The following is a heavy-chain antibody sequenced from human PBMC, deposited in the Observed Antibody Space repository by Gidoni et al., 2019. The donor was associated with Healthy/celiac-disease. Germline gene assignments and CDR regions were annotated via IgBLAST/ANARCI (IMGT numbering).Heavy chain of an antibody. CDR3: ARDSSYSGSPLNAFDI. D-gene: IGHD1-26*01. CDR2: ISSSISYI. CDR1: GFTFSSYS. J-gene: IGHJ3*02. V-gene: IGHV3-21*01. Sequence: EVQLGESGGGLVKPGGSLGLSCAASGFTFSSYSMNWVLQAQGKGLEWVSSISSSISYIYYAYSVKGRCTISSDNANNTLYLQMNSLRAEDTAVSYCARDSSYSGSPLNAFDIWGQGTMVTVSS.